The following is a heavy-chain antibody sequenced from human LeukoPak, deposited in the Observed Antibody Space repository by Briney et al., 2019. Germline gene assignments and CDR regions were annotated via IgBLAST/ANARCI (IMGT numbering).Heavy chain of an antibody. Sequence: SGPTLVKPTQTLTLTCTFSGFSLSTGGMGVGWIRQPPGKALEGLAFIFWDVNEHYSPSLKNRLTITKDTSKNQVILTMTNMDPVDTATYYCSHRHNLGATGPVVTFDSWGQGTLVTVSS. V-gene: IGHV2-5*02. J-gene: IGHJ5*01. CDR2: IFWDVNE. CDR3: SHRHNLGATGPVVTFDS. CDR1: GFSLSTGGMG. D-gene: IGHD2-2*01.